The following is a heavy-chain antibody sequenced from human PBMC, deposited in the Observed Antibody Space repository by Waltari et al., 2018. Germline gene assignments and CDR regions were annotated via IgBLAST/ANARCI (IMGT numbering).Heavy chain of an antibody. J-gene: IGHJ2*01. Sequence: EVQLVESGGGLIQPGGSLRLSCAASGFTVSSNYMSWVRQAPGKGLEWVSVIYSGGSTYYADSVKGRFTISRDNSKNTLYLQMNSLRAEDTAVYYCARDSTVTTQGYFDLWGRGTLVTVSS. D-gene: IGHD4-17*01. CDR1: GFTVSSNY. CDR2: IYSGGST. CDR3: ARDSTVTTQGYFDL. V-gene: IGHV3-53*01.